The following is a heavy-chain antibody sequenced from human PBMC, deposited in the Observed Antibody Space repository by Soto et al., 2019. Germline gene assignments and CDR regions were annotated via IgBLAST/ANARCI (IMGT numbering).Heavy chain of an antibody. V-gene: IGHV1-18*01. J-gene: IGHJ4*02. Sequence: ASVKVSCKASGYTFTSYGISWVRQAPGQGLEWMGWISAYNGNTNYAQKLQGRVTMTTDTSTSTAYMELRSLRSDDTAMYYCARDLLHRYGDYTSLLYSFDYWGQGTLVTVSS. CDR3: ARDLLHRYGDYTSLLYSFDY. CDR1: GYTFTSYG. CDR2: ISAYNGNT. D-gene: IGHD4-17*01.